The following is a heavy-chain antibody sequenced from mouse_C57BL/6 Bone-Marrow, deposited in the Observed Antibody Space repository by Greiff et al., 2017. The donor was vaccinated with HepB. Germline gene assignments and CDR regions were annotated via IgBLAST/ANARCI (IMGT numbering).Heavy chain of an antibody. Sequence: EVMLVESGGGLVQPGGSLKLSCAASGFTFSDYYMYWVRQTPEKRLEWVAYISNGGGSTYYPDTVKGRFTISRDNAKNTLHLQMSRLKSEDTAMYYCARQVTTVVAPLGFDVWGTGTTVTVSS. D-gene: IGHD1-1*01. CDR1: GFTFSDYY. V-gene: IGHV5-12*01. J-gene: IGHJ1*03. CDR2: ISNGGGST. CDR3: ARQVTTVVAPLGFDV.